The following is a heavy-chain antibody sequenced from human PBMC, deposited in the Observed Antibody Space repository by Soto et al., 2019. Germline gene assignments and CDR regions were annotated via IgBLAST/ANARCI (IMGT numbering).Heavy chain of an antibody. CDR1: GYSFAGYW. J-gene: IGHJ4*02. CDR2: IDPSDSQT. D-gene: IGHD3-22*01. V-gene: IGHV5-10-1*01. CDR3: ARQIYDSDTGPNCQYYFDS. Sequence: GGSLEISCKGSGYSFAGYWITWVGQKPGKGLEWIGLIDPSDSQTYYSPSFRGHVTISVTKSITTVFLQWSRLRASDTAMYYCARQIYDSDTGPNCQYYFDSWGEGTQVTVSS.